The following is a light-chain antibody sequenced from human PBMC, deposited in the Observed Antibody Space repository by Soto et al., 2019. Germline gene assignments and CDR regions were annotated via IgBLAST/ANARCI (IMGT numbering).Light chain of an antibody. CDR1: NSNIGNNY. CDR2: DND. J-gene: IGLJ3*02. Sequence: QAVVTQPPSVSAAPGQKVTISCSGSNSNIGNNYVSWYQHLPGTAPKLLIYDNDKRPSAIPDRFSGSKSGTSATLDITGLQTGDEADYYCGTWDTSLSGGVFGGGTKVTVL. CDR3: GTWDTSLSGGV. V-gene: IGLV1-51*01.